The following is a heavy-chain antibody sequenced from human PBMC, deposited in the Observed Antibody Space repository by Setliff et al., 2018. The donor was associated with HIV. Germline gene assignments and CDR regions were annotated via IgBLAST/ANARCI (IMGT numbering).Heavy chain of an antibody. CDR2: ISGSGGST. Sequence: PGGSLRLSCAASRFTFSSYAMSWVRQAPGKGLEWVSAISGSGGSTYYADSVEGRFTISRDNSKNTLYLQMNSLRAEDTAVYYCARSRAAGFDYWGQGTLVTVSS. CDR1: RFTFSSYA. D-gene: IGHD6-13*01. CDR3: ARSRAAGFDY. V-gene: IGHV3-23*01. J-gene: IGHJ4*02.